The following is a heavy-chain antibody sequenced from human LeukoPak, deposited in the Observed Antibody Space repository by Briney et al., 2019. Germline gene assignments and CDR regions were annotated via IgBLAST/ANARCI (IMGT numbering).Heavy chain of an antibody. CDR1: GFTFSSYA. D-gene: IGHD3-9*01. CDR2: ISGSGGST. CDR3: AKASLRYFDWLFDY. Sequence: GGSLRLSCAASGFTFSSYAMSWVRQAPGKGLEWVSAISGSGGSTYYADSVKGRFTISRDDSKNTLYLQMNSLRAEDTAVYYCAKASLRYFDWLFDYWGQGTLVTVSS. V-gene: IGHV3-23*01. J-gene: IGHJ4*02.